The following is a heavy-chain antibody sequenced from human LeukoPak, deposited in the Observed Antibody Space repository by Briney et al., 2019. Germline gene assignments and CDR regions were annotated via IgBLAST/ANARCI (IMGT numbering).Heavy chain of an antibody. CDR3: TRDYSNYRNWFDP. CDR2: IRSKAYGGTT. D-gene: IGHD4-11*01. Sequence: GGSLRLYCTASGFTFGDYAMRWFRQAPGKGLEWVGFIRSKAYGGTTEYAASVKGRFTISRDDSKSIAYLQMNSLKTEDTAVYYCTRDYSNYRNWFDPWGQGTLVTVSS. V-gene: IGHV3-49*03. CDR1: GFTFGDYA. J-gene: IGHJ5*02.